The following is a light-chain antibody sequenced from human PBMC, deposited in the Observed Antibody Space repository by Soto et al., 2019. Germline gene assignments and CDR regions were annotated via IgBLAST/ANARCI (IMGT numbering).Light chain of an antibody. CDR1: SSDVGSYNR. J-gene: IGLJ1*01. CDR2: EVS. Sequence: QSALTQPPPVSGSPGQSATISCTGTSSDVGSYNRVSWYQQPPGTAPKLMIYEVSNRPSGVPDRFSGSKSGNTASLTISGLQAEDEADYYCSSYTSSSTFYVFGTGTKVTVL. V-gene: IGLV2-18*02. CDR3: SSYTSSSTFYV.